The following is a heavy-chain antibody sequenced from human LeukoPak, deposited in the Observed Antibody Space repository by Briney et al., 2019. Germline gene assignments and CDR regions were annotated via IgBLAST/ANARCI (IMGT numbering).Heavy chain of an antibody. V-gene: IGHV4-59*08. J-gene: IGHJ4*02. CDR1: GGSISSYY. Sequence: SETLSLTCTVSGGSISSYYWSWIRQPPGKGLEWIGYIYYSGSTNYNPSLKSRVTISVDTSKNQFSLKLSSVTAADTAVYYCARSSSGKWNLGYWGQGTLVTVSS. CDR3: ARSSSGKWNLGY. CDR2: IYYSGST. D-gene: IGHD3-22*01.